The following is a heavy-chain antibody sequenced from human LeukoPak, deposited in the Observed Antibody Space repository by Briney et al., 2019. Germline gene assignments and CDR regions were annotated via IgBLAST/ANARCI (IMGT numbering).Heavy chain of an antibody. J-gene: IGHJ4*02. CDR2: IIPILGTA. D-gene: IGHD6-13*01. V-gene: IGHV1-69*10. Sequence: SVKVSCKASGGTFSSYAISWVRQAPGQGLEWMGGIIPILGTANYAQKFQGRVTITADKSTSTAYMELSSLRSEDTAVYYCASCERHAAAGFDYWGQGTLVTVSS. CDR3: ASCERHAAAGFDY. CDR1: GGTFSSYA.